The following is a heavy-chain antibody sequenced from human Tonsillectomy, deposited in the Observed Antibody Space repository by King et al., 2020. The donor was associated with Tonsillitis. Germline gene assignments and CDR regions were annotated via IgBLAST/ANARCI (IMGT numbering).Heavy chain of an antibody. J-gene: IGHJ5*02. CDR2: ISGSGGDT. Sequence: VQLVESGGGLVQPGGSLRLSCVASGFTFSSFAMSWVRQAPGKGLGWVSAISGSGGDTYYEHSVKGRFTIARDNSKNTLYRQMNSLRADDTAVYYCAKGGRGINWFDPWGQGTLVTVSS. V-gene: IGHV3-23*04. D-gene: IGHD3-10*01. CDR3: AKGGRGINWFDP. CDR1: GFTFSSFA.